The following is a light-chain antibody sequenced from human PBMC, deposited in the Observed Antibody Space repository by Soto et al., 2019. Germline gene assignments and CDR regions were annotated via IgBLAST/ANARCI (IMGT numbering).Light chain of an antibody. J-gene: IGKJ5*01. CDR3: QQTNSFPLT. CDR2: GAS. V-gene: IGKV1D-12*01. CDR1: QGIGTW. Sequence: DVQVTQSPSFVSASVGDRVTITCRASQGIGTWLAWYQQKPGKAPNLLIYGASNLQSGVPPRFSGSGLGTQFTLTIFSLQPEDFATYYCQQTNSFPLTFGQGTRVEI.